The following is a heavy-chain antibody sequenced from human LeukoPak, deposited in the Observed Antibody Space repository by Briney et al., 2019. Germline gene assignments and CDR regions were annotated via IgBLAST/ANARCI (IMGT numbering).Heavy chain of an antibody. J-gene: IGHJ3*02. CDR1: GGSISSYY. Sequence: SETLSLTCTVSGGSISSYYWSWIRQPPGKGLEWIGYIYYSGSTNYNPSLKSRVTISVDTSKNQFSLKLSSVTAADTAVYYCAREGITIFGGHDAFDIWGQGTMVTVSS. V-gene: IGHV4-59*01. D-gene: IGHD3-3*01. CDR2: IYYSGST. CDR3: AREGITIFGGHDAFDI.